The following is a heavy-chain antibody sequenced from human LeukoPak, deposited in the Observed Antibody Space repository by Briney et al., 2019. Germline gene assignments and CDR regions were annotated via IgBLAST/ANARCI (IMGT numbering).Heavy chain of an antibody. CDR2: INPNSGGT. V-gene: IGHV1-2*06. J-gene: IGHJ4*02. D-gene: IGHD3-22*01. CDR3: GYTYYYDSSGYSPLG. Sequence: ASVKVSCQASGYTFTGYYMHWVRQAPGQGLEWMGRINPNSGGTNYAQKFQGRVTMTRDTSISTAYMELSRLRSDDTAVYYCGYTYYYDSSGYSPLGWGQGTLVTVSS. CDR1: GYTFTGYY.